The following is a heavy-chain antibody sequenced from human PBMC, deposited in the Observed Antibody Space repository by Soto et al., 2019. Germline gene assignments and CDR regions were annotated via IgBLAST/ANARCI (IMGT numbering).Heavy chain of an antibody. CDR2: IYHSGST. D-gene: IGHD4-17*01. CDR1: GGSISSGGYS. J-gene: IGHJ4*02. V-gene: IGHV4-30-2*06. Sequence: PWETLSLTGAVSGGSISSGGYSWSWIRQSPGKGLEWIGYIYHSGSTYYKPSLKSRVTISLDRSKNQFSLKLTSVTAADTAVYYCVQGSTVTHYFDYWGQGTLVTVSS. CDR3: VQGSTVTHYFDY.